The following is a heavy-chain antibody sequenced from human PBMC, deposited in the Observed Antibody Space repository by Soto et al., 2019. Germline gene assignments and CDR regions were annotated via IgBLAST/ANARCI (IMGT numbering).Heavy chain of an antibody. CDR3: ARKISYCSGSSCYSADYYYYYMDV. J-gene: IGHJ6*03. V-gene: IGHV3-7*01. D-gene: IGHD2-15*01. Sequence: GGSLRLSCAASGFTFSSYWMSWVRQAPGKGLEWVANMNQDGGEKYYVDSVKGRFTISRDNAQNSLYLQMTSLRAEDTAVYYCARKISYCSGSSCYSADYYYYYMDVWGKGTTVTVSS. CDR2: MNQDGGEK. CDR1: GFTFSSYW.